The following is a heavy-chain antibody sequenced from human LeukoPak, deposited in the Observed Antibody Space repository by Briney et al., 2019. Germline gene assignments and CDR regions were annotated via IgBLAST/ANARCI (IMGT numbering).Heavy chain of an antibody. CDR3: ARGALDYYLDY. J-gene: IGHJ4*01. CDR1: RGSISSFY. CDR2: MFYSDTP. V-gene: IGHV4-59*08. Sequence: SETLSLTCTVSRGSISSFYWSWIRRPPGKGLEWIGYMFYSDTPNYNPSLNSRVTISVDTSKNQFSLRLSSVTAADTAVYYCARGALDYYLDYWGHGTLVTLSS. D-gene: IGHD3-9*01.